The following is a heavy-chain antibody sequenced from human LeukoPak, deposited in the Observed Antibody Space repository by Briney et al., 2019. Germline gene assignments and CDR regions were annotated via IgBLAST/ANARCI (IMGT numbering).Heavy chain of an antibody. D-gene: IGHD5-12*01. V-gene: IGHV1-18*01. Sequence: ASVKVSCKASGYTFTNYYITWVRQAPGQGLEWVGWISAYNGKTNYAQKFQGRVTMTIDTSTTTVYMDLRSLTSDDTAMYYCAKGGAMVATIYYWVQGTLVTVSS. CDR1: GYTFTNYY. CDR2: ISAYNGKT. J-gene: IGHJ4*02. CDR3: AKGGAMVATIYY.